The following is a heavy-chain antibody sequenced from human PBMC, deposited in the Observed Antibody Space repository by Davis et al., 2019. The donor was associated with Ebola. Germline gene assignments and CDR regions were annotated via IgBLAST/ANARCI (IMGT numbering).Heavy chain of an antibody. J-gene: IGHJ5*02. Sequence: AASVKVSCKASGYTFSTYSITWVRQAPGQGLEWMGWISAYNGKTNYAQRFQGRVTMTTDTSTNTAFMELRSLRSDDTAMYYCARDKMVLTDNWLDPWGQGTLVTVSS. CDR2: ISAYNGKT. D-gene: IGHD4/OR15-4a*01. CDR1: GYTFSTYS. CDR3: ARDKMVLTDNWLDP. V-gene: IGHV1-18*01.